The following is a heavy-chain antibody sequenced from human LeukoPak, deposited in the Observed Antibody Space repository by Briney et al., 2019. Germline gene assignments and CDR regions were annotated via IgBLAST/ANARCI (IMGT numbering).Heavy chain of an antibody. D-gene: IGHD6-13*01. V-gene: IGHV3-7*01. CDR1: GFTFSTYW. Sequence: GGSLRLSCAASGFTFSTYWTSWVRQAPGKGLEWVANINQDGSEKYYVDSVKGRFTISRDNAKNSLYLHMNSLRAEDTATYYCARDRVWTVLYWGQGTLVTVSS. J-gene: IGHJ4*02. CDR2: INQDGSEK. CDR3: ARDRVWTVLY.